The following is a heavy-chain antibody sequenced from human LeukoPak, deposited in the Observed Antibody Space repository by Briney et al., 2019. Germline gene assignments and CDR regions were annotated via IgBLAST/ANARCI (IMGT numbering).Heavy chain of an antibody. D-gene: IGHD3-9*01. Sequence: SVKVSCTASGGTFSSYAISWVRQAPGQGLEWMGGIIPIFGTANYAQKFQGRVTITADESTSTAYMELSSLRSEDTAVYYCARGGGLRYFDWSSTDAFDIWGQGTMVTISS. CDR1: GGTFSSYA. CDR3: ARGGGLRYFDWSSTDAFDI. V-gene: IGHV1-69*01. CDR2: IIPIFGTA. J-gene: IGHJ3*02.